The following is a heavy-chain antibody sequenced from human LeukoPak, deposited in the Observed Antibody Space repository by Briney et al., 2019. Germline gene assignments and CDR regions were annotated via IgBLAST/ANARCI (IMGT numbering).Heavy chain of an antibody. V-gene: IGHV3-48*02. CDR3: ARSSGYQVPPGY. CDR1: GFTFSSYS. CDR2: ISSSGSSI. D-gene: IGHD2-2*01. J-gene: IGHJ4*02. Sequence: GGSLRLSCAASGFTFSSYSMNWVRQAPGKGLEWVSYISSSGSSIFYAGSVKGRFTISRDNARNSLYLQMNSLRDDDTAVYYCARSSGYQVPPGYWGQGTLVTVSS.